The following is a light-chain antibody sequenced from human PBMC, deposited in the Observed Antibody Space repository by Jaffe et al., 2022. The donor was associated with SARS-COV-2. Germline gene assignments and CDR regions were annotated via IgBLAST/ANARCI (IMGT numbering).Light chain of an antibody. CDR1: QSVSSIY. Sequence: EIVLTQSPGTLSLSPGERATLSCRASQSVSSIYLAWYQQKPGQAPRLLIFGASNRATGIPDRFSGSGSGTDFTLTISRLEPEDFAVYYCQQYGDSRWTFGQGTKVEIK. V-gene: IGKV3-20*01. J-gene: IGKJ1*01. CDR2: GAS. CDR3: QQYGDSRWT.